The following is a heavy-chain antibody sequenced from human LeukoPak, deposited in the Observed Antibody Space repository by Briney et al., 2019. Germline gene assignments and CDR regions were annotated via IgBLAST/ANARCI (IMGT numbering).Heavy chain of an antibody. CDR3: ARGTLGAVAGTDFDY. V-gene: IGHV1-18*01. J-gene: IGHJ4*02. CDR1: GYTFTSYG. Sequence: ASVKVSCKASGYTFTSYGISWVRQAPGQGLEWMGWISAYNGNTNYAQKLQGRVTMTTDTSTSTAYMELRSLRSDDTAVYYCARGTLGAVAGTDFDYWGQGTLVTVSS. CDR2: ISAYNGNT. D-gene: IGHD6-19*01.